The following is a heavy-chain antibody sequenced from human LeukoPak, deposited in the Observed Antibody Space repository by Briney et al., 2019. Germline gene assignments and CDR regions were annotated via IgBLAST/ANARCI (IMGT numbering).Heavy chain of an antibody. J-gene: IGHJ4*02. CDR2: ISSSSSYI. CDR1: GFTFSSYS. CDR3: ARANSEDIVLMVYAESIDY. D-gene: IGHD2-8*01. V-gene: IGHV3-21*01. Sequence: GGSLRLSCAASGFTFSSYSMNWVRQAPGKGLEWVSSISSSSSYIYYADSVKGRFTISRDNAKNSLYLQMNSLRAEDTAVYYCARANSEDIVLMVYAESIDYWGQGTWSPSPQ.